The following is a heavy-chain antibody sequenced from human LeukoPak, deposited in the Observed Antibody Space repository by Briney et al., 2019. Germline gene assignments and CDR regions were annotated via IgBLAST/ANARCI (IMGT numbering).Heavy chain of an antibody. Sequence: GGSLRLSCEASGFTFSSSGMSWVRQAPRKGLDWVSVISDRGRSTLYADSVKGRFTISRDNSTHSLILPMNSLRAEDTAMYYCAKRDTSRQHYFDYWGQGTLVTVSS. CDR2: ISDRGRST. V-gene: IGHV3-23*01. CDR1: GFTFSSSG. J-gene: IGHJ4*02. D-gene: IGHD5-18*01. CDR3: AKRDTSRQHYFDY.